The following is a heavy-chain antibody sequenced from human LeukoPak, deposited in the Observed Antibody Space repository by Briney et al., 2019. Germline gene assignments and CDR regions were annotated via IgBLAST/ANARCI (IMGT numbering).Heavy chain of an antibody. D-gene: IGHD1-20*01. Sequence: SETLSLTCTVSGGSISSSSFFWGWIRQPPGKGLKWIGSVYSSGSTYYNSSLASRVTISVDTSKNQFSLKLSSVTAADTAVYSCGRLRMTGTNRGWFDPWGQGTLVTVSS. V-gene: IGHV4-39*01. J-gene: IGHJ5*02. CDR2: VYSSGST. CDR3: GRLRMTGTNRGWFDP. CDR1: GGSISSSSFF.